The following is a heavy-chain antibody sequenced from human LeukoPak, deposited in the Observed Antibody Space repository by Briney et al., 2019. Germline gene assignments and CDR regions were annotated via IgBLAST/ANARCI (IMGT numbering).Heavy chain of an antibody. J-gene: IGHJ4*02. V-gene: IGHV3-66*01. CDR2: IYSDGST. CDR3: ARARGYSYGSGYFDY. CDR1: GFTVSSNY. Sequence: GGSLRLSCAASGFTVSSNYMSWVRQAPGKGLEWVSVIYSDGSTYYADSVKGRFTISRDNSKNTLYLQMNSLRAEDTAVYYCARARGYSYGSGYFDYWGQGTLVTVSS. D-gene: IGHD5-18*01.